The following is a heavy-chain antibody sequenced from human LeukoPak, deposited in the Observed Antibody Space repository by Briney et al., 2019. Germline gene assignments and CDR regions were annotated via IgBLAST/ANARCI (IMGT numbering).Heavy chain of an antibody. V-gene: IGHV4-59*08. CDR3: ARHPAATHDY. CDR1: GGSISSYY. D-gene: IGHD2-15*01. Sequence: SETLSLTCTVSGGSISSYYWSWIRQPPGKGLEWIGYIYYSGSTNYNPSLKSRVTISVDTSKNQFSLKLSSVTAADTSVYYCARHPAATHDYWGQGTLVTVST. CDR2: IYYSGST. J-gene: IGHJ4*02.